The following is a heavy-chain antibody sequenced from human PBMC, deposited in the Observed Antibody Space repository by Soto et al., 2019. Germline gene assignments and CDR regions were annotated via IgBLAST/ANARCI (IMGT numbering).Heavy chain of an antibody. CDR2: ISGGGGST. V-gene: IGHV3-23*01. Sequence: PGGSLSLSCAASGFAFISYAMNWVRQAPGKGLEWVSAISGGGGSTYYADSVKGRFTISRDNSKNTLYLQMNSLRVEDTAVYYCAKEQIAAPIYYYCYVMDVWGQGTTVTVSS. D-gene: IGHD6-13*01. J-gene: IGHJ6*02. CDR3: AKEQIAAPIYYYCYVMDV. CDR1: GFAFISYA.